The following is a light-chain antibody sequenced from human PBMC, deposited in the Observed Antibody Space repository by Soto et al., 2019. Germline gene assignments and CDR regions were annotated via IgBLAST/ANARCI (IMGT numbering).Light chain of an antibody. CDR2: TAS. J-gene: IGKJ3*01. CDR1: QGISSW. V-gene: IGKV1-12*01. CDR3: LQANSFPFP. Sequence: DIQMTQSPSSVSASVGDRVTITCRASQGISSWLAWYLQKPGRAPKLLIYTASSLQSGVPSRFSGTGSGTDFTLTISSRQPEDFATYYCLQANSFPFPFGPGTKVDIK.